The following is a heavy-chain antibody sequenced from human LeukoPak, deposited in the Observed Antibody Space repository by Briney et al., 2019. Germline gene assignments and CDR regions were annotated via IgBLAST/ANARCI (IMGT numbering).Heavy chain of an antibody. CDR1: GFTFSSYW. Sequence: GGSLRLSCAASGFTFSSYWMSWVRQAPGKGLEWVANIKQDGSEKYYVDSVKGRSTISRDNAKNSLYLQMNSLRAEDTAVYYCARDLVLWFGELSDAFDIWGQGTMVTVSS. D-gene: IGHD3-10*01. CDR2: IKQDGSEK. CDR3: ARDLVLWFGELSDAFDI. V-gene: IGHV3-7*01. J-gene: IGHJ3*02.